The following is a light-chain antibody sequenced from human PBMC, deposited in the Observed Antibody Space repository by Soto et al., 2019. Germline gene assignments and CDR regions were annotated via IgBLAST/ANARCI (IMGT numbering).Light chain of an antibody. J-gene: IGKJ4*01. V-gene: IGKV3-20*01. Sequence: EIVLTQSPGTLSLSPGERATLSCRASQSVSSNYLAWYQQKPGQAPRLLIYGASSRATGIPDRFSGSGSRTDFTLTISRLEPEDFAVYHCLQYGSSPLTFGGGTKVEIK. CDR3: LQYGSSPLT. CDR2: GAS. CDR1: QSVSSNY.